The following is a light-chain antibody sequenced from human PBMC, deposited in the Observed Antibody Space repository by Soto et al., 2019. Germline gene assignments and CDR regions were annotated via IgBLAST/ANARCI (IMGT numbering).Light chain of an antibody. J-gene: IGLJ2*01. CDR3: CSSAGSSTVL. CDR2: EGS. V-gene: IGLV2-23*01. CDR1: SSDVGSYNL. Sequence: QSALTQPASLSGSPGQSITISCTGTSSDVGSYNLVSWYQQHPGKAPKLMIYEGSKWPSGVSNRFSGSRSGNTASLTISGLQTEDEADYYCCSSAGSSTVLFGGGTKLTVL.